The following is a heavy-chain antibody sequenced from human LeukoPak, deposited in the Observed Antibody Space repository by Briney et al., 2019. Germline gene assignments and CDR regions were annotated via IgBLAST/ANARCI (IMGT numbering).Heavy chain of an antibody. J-gene: IGHJ4*02. CDR3: AKGPHNIYGDYLIDY. V-gene: IGHV3-30*04. D-gene: IGHD4-17*01. CDR1: GFTFSSYA. Sequence: GGSLRLSCAASGFTFSSYAMHWVRQAPGKGLEWVAVISYDGSNKYYADSVKGRFTISRDNSKNTLYLQMNSLRAEDTAVYYCAKGPHNIYGDYLIDYWGQGTLVTVSS. CDR2: ISYDGSNK.